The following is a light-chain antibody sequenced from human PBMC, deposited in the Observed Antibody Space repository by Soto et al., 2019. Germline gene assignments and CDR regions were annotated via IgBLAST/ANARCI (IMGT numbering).Light chain of an antibody. CDR3: RPYGSSPAT. Sequence: EIVLTQSPGTLSLSPGERATLSCRASQSVSSSYLAWYQQKPGQAPRLLIYGASSRATGIPDRFSGSGSGTDSTLTISRLETEDFAVYYCRPYGSSPATFGQGTKVDIK. J-gene: IGKJ1*01. V-gene: IGKV3-20*01. CDR2: GAS. CDR1: QSVSSSY.